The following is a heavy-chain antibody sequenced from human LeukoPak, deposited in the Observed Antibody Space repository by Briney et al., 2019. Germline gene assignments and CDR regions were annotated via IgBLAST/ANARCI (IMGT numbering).Heavy chain of an antibody. J-gene: IGHJ4*02. CDR3: ARGYSYGDY. V-gene: IGHV3-30*04. CDR1: GFTFSSYA. D-gene: IGHD5-18*01. Sequence: PGGSLRLSCAASGFTFSSYAMHWVRQAPGKGLEWVAVISYDGSNKYYADSVKGRFTISRDNSKNTLYLQMNSLRADDTAVYYCARGYSYGDYWGQGTLVTVSS. CDR2: ISYDGSNK.